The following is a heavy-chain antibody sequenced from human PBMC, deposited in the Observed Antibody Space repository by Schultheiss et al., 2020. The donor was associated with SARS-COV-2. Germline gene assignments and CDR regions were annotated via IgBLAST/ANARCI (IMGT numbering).Heavy chain of an antibody. CDR1: GGSFSGYY. J-gene: IGHJ4*02. V-gene: IGHV4-34*01. D-gene: IGHD2-21*02. CDR2: IYYSGST. Sequence: SETLSLTCAVYGGSFSGYYWGWIRQPPGKGLEWIGSIYYSGSTYYNPSLKSRVTMSVDTSKNQFSLKLSSVTAADTAVYYCARESYDPYCGGDCFIAFDYWGQGTLVTVSS. CDR3: ARESYDPYCGGDCFIAFDY.